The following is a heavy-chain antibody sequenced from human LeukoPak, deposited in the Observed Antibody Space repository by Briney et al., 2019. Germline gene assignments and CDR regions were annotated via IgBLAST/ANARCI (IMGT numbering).Heavy chain of an antibody. CDR2: ISGSGGST. CDR1: GFTFSSYA. CDR3: AKDQGSSGWSNDY. D-gene: IGHD6-19*01. V-gene: IGHV3-23*01. J-gene: IGHJ4*02. Sequence: GGSLRLSCAASGFTFSSYAMSWVRQAPGKGLEWVSAISGSGGSTYYADSMKGRFTISRDNSKNTLYLQMNSLRAEDTAVYYCAKDQGSSGWSNDYWGQGTLVTVSS.